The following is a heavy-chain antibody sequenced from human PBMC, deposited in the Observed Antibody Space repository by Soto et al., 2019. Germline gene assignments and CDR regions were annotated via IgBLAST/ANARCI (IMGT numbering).Heavy chain of an antibody. D-gene: IGHD6-13*01. CDR2: ISYDGSNK. J-gene: IGHJ4*02. CDR1: GFTFSSYA. CDR3: ASTGKYSSSWSLTD. Sequence: QVQLVESGGGVVQPGRSLRLSCAASGFTFSSYAMHWVRQAPGKGLEWVAVISYDGSNKYYADSVKGRFTISRDNSKNTLYLQMNSLRAEDTAVYYCASTGKYSSSWSLTDWGQGTLVTVSS. V-gene: IGHV3-30-3*01.